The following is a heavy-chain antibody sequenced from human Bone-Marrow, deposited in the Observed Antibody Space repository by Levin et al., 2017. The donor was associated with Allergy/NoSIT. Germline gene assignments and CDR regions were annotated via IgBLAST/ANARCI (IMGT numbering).Heavy chain of an antibody. J-gene: IGHJ5*01. D-gene: IGHD3-22*01. V-gene: IGHV4-38-2*02. CDR3: MRHGPGASGLDPSDW. Sequence: SETLSLTCSVSGSSISSGYYWGWIRQSPGKGLEWIGNIFRYGRTNYNPSLNRRATISVDTSKNQFSLRLTSVTAADTAMYFCMRHGPGASGLDPSDWWGHGTLVTVSS. CDR2: IFRYGRT. CDR1: GSSISSGYY.